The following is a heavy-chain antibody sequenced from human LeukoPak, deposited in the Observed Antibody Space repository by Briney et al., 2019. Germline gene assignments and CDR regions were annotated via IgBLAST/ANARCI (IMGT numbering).Heavy chain of an antibody. Sequence: GXLRLSCAASGFTFRSYWMSWVRQAPGKGLEWVANINQGGSVQYYMDSVKGRFTISRDDAKNSLHVQMNSLRDEDTAVYYCARVEYSGWNLEYWGQGTLVTVSS. J-gene: IGHJ4*02. CDR1: GFTFRSYW. D-gene: IGHD5-12*01. V-gene: IGHV3-7*01. CDR2: INQGGSVQ. CDR3: ARVEYSGWNLEY.